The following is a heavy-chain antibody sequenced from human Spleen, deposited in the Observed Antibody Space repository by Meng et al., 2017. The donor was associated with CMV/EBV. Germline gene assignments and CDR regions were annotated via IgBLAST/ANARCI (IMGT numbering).Heavy chain of an antibody. J-gene: IGHJ4*02. V-gene: IGHV3-30*02. Sequence: GESLKISCAASGFSFSSYGMHWVRQAPDKGLEWAAFLRYDGIKKNYADSVKGRFSISRDNSRNNLELQMRSLRHDDTAVYYCVKDEPAITSKPKVYFDSWGLGTLVTVSS. CDR3: VKDEPAITSKPKVYFDS. D-gene: IGHD1-20*01. CDR2: LRYDGIKK. CDR1: GFSFSSYG.